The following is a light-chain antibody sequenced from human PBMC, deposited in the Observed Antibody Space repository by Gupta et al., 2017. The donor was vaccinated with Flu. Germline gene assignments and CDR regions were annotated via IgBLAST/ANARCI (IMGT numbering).Light chain of an antibody. CDR1: SSDVGNYNR. CDR2: EVS. Sequence: QSALTQPPSVSGSPRQSVTISCTGTSSDVGNYNRVSWYQQSPGTAPKLMIYEVSNRPSGVPDRFSGSKSGNTASLTISGLQAEDEADFYCSSYTTSSTYVFGTGTKVTVL. V-gene: IGLV2-18*02. J-gene: IGLJ1*01. CDR3: SSYTTSSTYV.